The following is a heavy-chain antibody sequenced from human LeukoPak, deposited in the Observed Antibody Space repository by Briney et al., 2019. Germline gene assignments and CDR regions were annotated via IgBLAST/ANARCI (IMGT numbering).Heavy chain of an antibody. V-gene: IGHV3-7*01. J-gene: IGHJ2*01. Sequence: GGSLRLSCAASGFTFSSYWMSWVRQAPGKGLEWVANIKQDGSEKYYVDSVKGRFTISRDNAKNSLYLQMNSLRAEDTAVYYCARLWGAVAGTGGYWYFDLWGRGTLVTVSS. CDR1: GFTFSSYW. CDR2: IKQDGSEK. CDR3: ARLWGAVAGTGGYWYFDL. D-gene: IGHD6-19*01.